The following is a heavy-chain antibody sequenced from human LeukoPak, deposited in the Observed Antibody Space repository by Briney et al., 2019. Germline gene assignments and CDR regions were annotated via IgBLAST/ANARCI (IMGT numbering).Heavy chain of an antibody. Sequence: PGGSLRLSCAASGFTFSSYEMNWVRQAPGKGLEWVSYISSSGSTRYYADSVKGRFTISRDNAKNSVYLQMNSLRAEDTAVYYCASLTTYTNWLDPWGEGTLVTVSS. J-gene: IGHJ5*02. CDR1: GFTFSSYE. CDR2: ISSSGSTR. V-gene: IGHV3-48*03. CDR3: ASLTTYTNWLDP. D-gene: IGHD4-11*01.